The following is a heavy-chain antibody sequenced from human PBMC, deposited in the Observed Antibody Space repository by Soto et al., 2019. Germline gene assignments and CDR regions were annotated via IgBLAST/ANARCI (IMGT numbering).Heavy chain of an antibody. J-gene: IGHJ6*02. D-gene: IGHD2-2*01. CDR3: ARDKNDCSSTSCHYYYYYGMDV. Sequence: SETLSLTCTVSGGSISSYYWSWIRQPPGKGLEWIGYIYYSGSTNYNPSLKSRVTISVDTSKNQFSLKLGSVTAADTAVYYCARDKNDCSSTSCHYYYYYGMDVWGQGTTVTVS. CDR2: IYYSGST. CDR1: GGSISSYY. V-gene: IGHV4-59*01.